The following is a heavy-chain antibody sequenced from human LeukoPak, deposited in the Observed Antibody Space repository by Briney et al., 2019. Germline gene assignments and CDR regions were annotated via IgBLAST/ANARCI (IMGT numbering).Heavy chain of an antibody. CDR2: IKHDGSEK. CDR1: GFIFTNYF. D-gene: IGHD3-3*01. Sequence: PGGSLRLSCAASGFIFTNYFMSWVRQAPGKGLEWVASIKHDGSEKYYVDSVRGRFTISRDNTMNSLYLQMSSLRAGDTAVYYCATDRGWRTSGYYLYYFEYWGQGTLVTYSS. J-gene: IGHJ4*02. CDR3: ATDRGWRTSGYYLYYFEY. V-gene: IGHV3-7*01.